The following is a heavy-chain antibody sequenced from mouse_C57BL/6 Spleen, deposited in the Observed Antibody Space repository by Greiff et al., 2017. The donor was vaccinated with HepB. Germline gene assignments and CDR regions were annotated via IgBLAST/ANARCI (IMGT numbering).Heavy chain of an antibody. Sequence: VQLKESGPELVKPGASVKIPCKASGYTFTDYNMDWVKQSHGKSLEWIGDINPNNGGTIYNQKFKGKATLTVDKSSSTAYMELRSLTSEDTAVYYCARRGYHWYFDVWGTGTTVTVSS. D-gene: IGHD2-2*01. CDR3: ARRGYHWYFDV. CDR1: GYTFTDYN. CDR2: INPNNGGT. V-gene: IGHV1-18*01. J-gene: IGHJ1*03.